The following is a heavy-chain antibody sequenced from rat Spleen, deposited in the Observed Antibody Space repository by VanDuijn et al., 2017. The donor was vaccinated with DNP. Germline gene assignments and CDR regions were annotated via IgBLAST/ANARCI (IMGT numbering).Heavy chain of an antibody. D-gene: IGHD1-1*01. J-gene: IGHJ2*01. V-gene: IGHV5-19*01. CDR1: GFTFSNSG. Sequence: EVQLVESGGGLVQPGRSLKLSCAASGFTFSNSGMHWIRQAPTKGLEWVTSISPSGGGTYYRDSVKGRFTISRDNAKNTQYLQMDSLRSEDTAKYIWSNRTTDSVESDYSDQGGIVTVSS. CDR2: ISPSGGGT. CDR3: SNRTTDSVESDY.